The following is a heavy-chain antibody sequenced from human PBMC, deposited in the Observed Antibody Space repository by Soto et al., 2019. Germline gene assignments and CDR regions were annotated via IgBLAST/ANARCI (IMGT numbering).Heavy chain of an antibody. Sequence: QITLKESGPTLVRPTQPLTLTCTFSGFSLSTSGLGVGWIRQPPGKALEWLALIYWNDDKRYSPSLKARLTITKDTTKNQVVLTRTNMDPVDTATYYCAHRPSGWYLFDYWGQGTLVTVSS. CDR1: GFSLSTSGLG. V-gene: IGHV2-5*01. CDR2: IYWNDDK. D-gene: IGHD6-19*01. J-gene: IGHJ4*02. CDR3: AHRPSGWYLFDY.